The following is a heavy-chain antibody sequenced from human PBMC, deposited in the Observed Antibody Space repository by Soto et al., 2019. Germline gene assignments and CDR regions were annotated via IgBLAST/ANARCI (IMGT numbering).Heavy chain of an antibody. D-gene: IGHD1-26*01. J-gene: IGHJ4*02. CDR3: ARGLFSENYYSGGWYYFDY. CDR2: INHSGST. CDR1: GGSFRGYS. V-gene: IGHV4-34*01. Sequence: QVQLQQWGAGLLKPSETLSLTCAVYGGSFRGYSWTWIRQSPGKGLEWIGQINHSGSTTYNPSLKSRVTISLGTSKNQFSLELSSVTAADTAVYYCARGLFSENYYSGGWYYFDYWGQGTLVTVSS.